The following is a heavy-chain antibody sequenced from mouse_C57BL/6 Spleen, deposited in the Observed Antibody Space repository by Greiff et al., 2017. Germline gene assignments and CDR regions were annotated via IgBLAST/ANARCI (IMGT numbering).Heavy chain of an antibody. J-gene: IGHJ2*01. CDR3: AREISSNYYFDD. V-gene: IGHV5-16*01. CDR1: GFTFSDYY. Sequence: VLESEGGLVQPGSSMKLSCTASGFTFSDYYMAWVRQVPEKGLEWVANIKYDGSSTYYLDSLKSRFIISRDNAKNILYLQMSSLKSEDTATYYCAREISSNYYFDDWGQGTTLTVSS. D-gene: IGHD2-5*01. CDR2: IKYDGSST.